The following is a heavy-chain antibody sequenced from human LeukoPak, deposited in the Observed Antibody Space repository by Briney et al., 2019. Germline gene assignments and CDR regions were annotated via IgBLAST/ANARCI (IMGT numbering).Heavy chain of an antibody. CDR1: GGSISSYY. V-gene: IGHV4-59*01. CDR2: IYYSGST. CDR3: ARYGPSWYFDL. Sequence: SETLSLPCTVSGGSISSYYWSWIRQPPGKGLEWIGYIYYSGSTNYNPSLKSRVTMSVDTSRNQFSLRLSSVTAADTAVYYCARYGPSWYFDLWGRGTLVIVSS. D-gene: IGHD3-10*01. J-gene: IGHJ2*01.